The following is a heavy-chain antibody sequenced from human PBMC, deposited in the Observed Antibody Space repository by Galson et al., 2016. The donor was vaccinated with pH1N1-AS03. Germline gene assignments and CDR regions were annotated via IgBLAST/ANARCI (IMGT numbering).Heavy chain of an antibody. V-gene: IGHV3-13*01. J-gene: IGHJ6*02. D-gene: IGHD3-10*01. CDR1: GFTFSSHD. CDR2: SGTAGDT. Sequence: SLRLSCAGAGFTFSSHDMYWVRQPPGKGLEWVSDSGTAGDTYYAGSVKGRFTISRENAKNSLYLQMNSLRAGDTAVYYCARGKEGYFYGMDVWGQGTTVTVPS. CDR3: ARGKEGYFYGMDV.